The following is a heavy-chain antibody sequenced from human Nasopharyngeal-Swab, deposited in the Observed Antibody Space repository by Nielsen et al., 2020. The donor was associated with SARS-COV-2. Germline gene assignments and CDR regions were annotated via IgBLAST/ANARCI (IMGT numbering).Heavy chain of an antibody. V-gene: IGHV4-39*01. J-gene: IGHJ4*02. CDR3: ARYRGGFYSSNWYFDY. Sequence: WIRQPPGEGLEWIGSIYYSGSTYYNPALKSRVTISVDTSKNQFSLKLSSVTPADTAVYYCARYRGGFYSSNWYFDYWGQGTLVTVSS. D-gene: IGHD6-13*01. CDR2: IYYSGST.